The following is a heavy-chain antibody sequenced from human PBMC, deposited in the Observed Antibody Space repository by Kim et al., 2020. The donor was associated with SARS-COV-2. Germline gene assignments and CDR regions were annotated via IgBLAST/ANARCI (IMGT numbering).Heavy chain of an antibody. CDR3: ARDRQYGVQGILMFF. D-gene: IGHD3-10*01. CDR1: GGAFRRYG. J-gene: IGHJ4*02. Sequence: SVKVSCKVSGGAFRRYGISWVRQAPGQGLEWMGGIIPVDGASNYAQKFQDRPTIPADEPTNTAYMELSSLKSNDTAVYYCARDRQYGVQGILMFFWGPGTLVTVSS. CDR2: IIPVDGAS. V-gene: IGHV1-69*13.